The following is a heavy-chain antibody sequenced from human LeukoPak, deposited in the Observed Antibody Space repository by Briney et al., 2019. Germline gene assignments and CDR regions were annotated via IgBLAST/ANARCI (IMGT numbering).Heavy chain of an antibody. V-gene: IGHV3-7*01. J-gene: IGHJ4*02. Sequence: PGGSLRLSXAASGFTFSSYWMSWVRQAPGKGLEWVANIKQDGSEKYYVDSVKGRFTISRDNAKNSLYLQMNSLRAEDTAVYYCASHYSNPHIGPIYYFDYWGQGTLVTVSS. CDR2: IKQDGSEK. D-gene: IGHD4-11*01. CDR3: ASHYSNPHIGPIYYFDY. CDR1: GFTFSSYW.